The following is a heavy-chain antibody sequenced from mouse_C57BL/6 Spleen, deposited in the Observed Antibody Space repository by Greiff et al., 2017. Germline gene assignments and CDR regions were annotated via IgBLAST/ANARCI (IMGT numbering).Heavy chain of an antibody. CDR2: IDPSDSYT. V-gene: IGHV1-69*01. CDR3: ARGGLRLGAWFAY. Sequence: VQLQQPGAELVMPGASVKLSCKASGYTFTSYWMHWVKQRPGQGLEWIGEIDPSDSYTNYNQKFKGKSTLTVDKSSSTAYMQLSSLTSEDSAVYYCARGGLRLGAWFAYWGQGTLVTVSA. D-gene: IGHD2-4*01. CDR1: GYTFTSYW. J-gene: IGHJ3*01.